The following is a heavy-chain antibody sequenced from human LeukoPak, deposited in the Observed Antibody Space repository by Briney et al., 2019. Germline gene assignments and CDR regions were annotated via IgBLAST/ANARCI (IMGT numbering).Heavy chain of an antibody. CDR1: GGSISSYY. J-gene: IGHJ4*02. Sequence: SETLSLTCTVSGGSISSYYWSWIRQPAGKGLEWIGRIYTSGSTNYNPSLKSRVTMSVDTSKNQFSLKLSSVTAADTAVYYCAREAPYYYDSSGAYYFDYWGQGTLVTVSS. CDR2: IYTSGST. CDR3: AREAPYYYDSSGAYYFDY. D-gene: IGHD3-22*01. V-gene: IGHV4-4*07.